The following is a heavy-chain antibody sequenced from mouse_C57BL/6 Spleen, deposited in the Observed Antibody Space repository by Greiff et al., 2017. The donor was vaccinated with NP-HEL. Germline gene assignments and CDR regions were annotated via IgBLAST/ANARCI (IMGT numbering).Heavy chain of an antibody. CDR1: GFTFSDYG. V-gene: IGHV5-17*01. CDR2: ISSGSSTI. D-gene: IGHD4-1*01. J-gene: IGHJ4*01. CDR3: ARWDWERNYAMDY. Sequence: EVKLEESGGGLVKPGGSLKLSCAASGFTFSDYGMHWVRQAPEKGLEWVAYISSGSSTIYYADTVKGRFTISRDNAKNTLFLQMTSLRSEDTAMYYCARWDWERNYAMDYWGQGTSVTVSS.